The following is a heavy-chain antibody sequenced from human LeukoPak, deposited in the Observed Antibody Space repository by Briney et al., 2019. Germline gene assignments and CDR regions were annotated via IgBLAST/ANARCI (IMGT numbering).Heavy chain of an antibody. J-gene: IGHJ4*02. V-gene: IGHV3-7*01. D-gene: IGHD1-26*01. Sequence: RGSLRLSCAASGFTFSSYWMAWGRQAPGKRLEWVANIKGDESARHQAASVKGRFTISRDNTRNSLYLQMTNLRGDNTAVYYCARDVVGSLDYWGQGTLVTVSS. CDR1: GFTFSSYW. CDR2: IKGDESAR. CDR3: ARDVVGSLDY.